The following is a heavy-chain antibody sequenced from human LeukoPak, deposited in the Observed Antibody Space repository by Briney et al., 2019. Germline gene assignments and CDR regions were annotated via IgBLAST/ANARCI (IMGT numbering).Heavy chain of an antibody. Sequence: GGSLRLSCAASGFTFSSYSMNWVRQAPGKGLEWVSSISSSSSYIYYADSVKGRFTISRDNAKNSLYLQMNSLRAEDTAVYYCASDGSGGPYYGMDVWGQGTTVTVSS. CDR3: ASDGSGGPYYGMDV. D-gene: IGHD3-10*01. V-gene: IGHV3-21*01. J-gene: IGHJ6*02. CDR1: GFTFSSYS. CDR2: ISSSSSYI.